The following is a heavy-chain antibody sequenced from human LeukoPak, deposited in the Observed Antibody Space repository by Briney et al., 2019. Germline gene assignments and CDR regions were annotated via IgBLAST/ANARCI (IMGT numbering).Heavy chain of an antibody. CDR1: GFTFSSYG. CDR3: AKDRYIVVVPAGPLGY. V-gene: IGHV3-30*02. CDR2: IRYDGSNK. Sequence: PGGSLRLSCAASGFTFSSYGVHWVRQAPGKGLEWVAFIRYDGSNKYYADSVKGRFTISRDNSKNTLYLQMNSLRAEDTAVYYCAKDRYIVVVPAGPLGYWGQGTLVTVSS. J-gene: IGHJ4*02. D-gene: IGHD2-2*01.